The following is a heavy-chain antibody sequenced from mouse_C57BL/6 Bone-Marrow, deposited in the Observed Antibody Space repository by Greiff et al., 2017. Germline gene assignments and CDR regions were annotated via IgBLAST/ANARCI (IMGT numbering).Heavy chain of an antibody. CDR1: GYTFTSYW. CDR3: GGYGSSQFAY. V-gene: IGHV1-55*01. J-gene: IGHJ3*01. D-gene: IGHD1-1*01. Sequence: VQLQESGAELVKPGASVKMSCKASGYTFTSYWITWVKQRPGQGLEWIGDIYPGSGSTNYNEKFKSKATLTVDTSSSTAYMRLSSLTSEDSAVYYCGGYGSSQFAYWGQGTLVTVSA. CDR2: IYPGSGST.